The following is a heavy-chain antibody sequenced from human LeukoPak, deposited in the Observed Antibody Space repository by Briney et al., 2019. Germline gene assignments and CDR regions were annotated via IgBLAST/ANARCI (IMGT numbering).Heavy chain of an antibody. D-gene: IGHD5/OR15-5a*01. J-gene: IGHJ3*01. CDR3: EGGVT. Sequence: GGSLRLSCTASGFTFSNYWMNWLRQAPGKGLEWVANIKRDGSERYYVDSVRGRITISRDNAKNSPYLQMNNLRVEDTAVYYCEGGVTWGQGSMVTVSP. CDR2: IKRDGSER. V-gene: IGHV3-7*01. CDR1: GFTFSNYW.